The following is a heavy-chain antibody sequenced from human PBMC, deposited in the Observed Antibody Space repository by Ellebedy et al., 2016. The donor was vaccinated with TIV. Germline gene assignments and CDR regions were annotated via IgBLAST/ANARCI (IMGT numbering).Heavy chain of an antibody. D-gene: IGHD3-10*01. CDR1: GGSFSGYY. J-gene: IGHJ4*02. Sequence: SETLSLTXAVYGGSFSGYYWSWIRQPPGKGLEWIGEINHSGSTNYNPSLKSRVTISVDTSKNQFSLKLSSVTAADTAVYYCARAGLLWFGELYWGQGTLVTVSS. CDR3: ARAGLLWFGELY. V-gene: IGHV4-34*01. CDR2: INHSGST.